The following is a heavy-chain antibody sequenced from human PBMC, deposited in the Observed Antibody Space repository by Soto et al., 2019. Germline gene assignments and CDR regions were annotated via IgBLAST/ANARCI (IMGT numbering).Heavy chain of an antibody. Sequence: EVQLVESGGGLVKPGESLRLSCAASGFTFTDARMSWVRQAPGKGLEWVGRIRGKTDGGTTDYAAPVKGRFTISRDDSKDTLFLQMNSLKSEDTAVYYCTSGRIEGTPIPAYWGQGTLVTVSS. J-gene: IGHJ4*02. D-gene: IGHD1-26*01. CDR1: GFTFTDAR. CDR2: IRGKTDGGTT. V-gene: IGHV3-15*01. CDR3: TSGRIEGTPIPAY.